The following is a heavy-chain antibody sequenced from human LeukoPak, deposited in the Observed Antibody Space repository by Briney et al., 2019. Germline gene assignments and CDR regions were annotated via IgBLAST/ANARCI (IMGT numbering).Heavy chain of an antibody. D-gene: IGHD1-14*01. CDR2: ISTGGGNT. J-gene: IGHJ4*02. V-gene: IGHV3-23*01. CDR1: AFSFSNYA. Sequence: GGSLRLSCVASAFSFSNYAMSWVRQAPGEGLEWVSAISTGGGNTYYADSVKGRFTISRDKSENTMFLQMNSLRAEDTAVYYCAKDAMSGTGTFHYWGQGTLVTVSS. CDR3: AKDAMSGTGTFHY.